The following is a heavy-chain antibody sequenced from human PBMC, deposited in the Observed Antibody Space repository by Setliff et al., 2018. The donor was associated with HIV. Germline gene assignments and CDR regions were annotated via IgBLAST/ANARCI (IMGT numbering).Heavy chain of an antibody. J-gene: IGHJ4*02. Sequence: PSETLSLTCAVSGASISSGNWWGWVRQSPGKGLEWIGEIFHTGSTNYNPSLKSRVTISVDTSKNHFSLNVSSLTAADTALYFCARLMPNWDYFDYWGQGTQVTVS. CDR2: IFHTGST. CDR1: GASISSGNW. D-gene: IGHD2-2*01. CDR3: ARLMPNWDYFDY. V-gene: IGHV4-4*02.